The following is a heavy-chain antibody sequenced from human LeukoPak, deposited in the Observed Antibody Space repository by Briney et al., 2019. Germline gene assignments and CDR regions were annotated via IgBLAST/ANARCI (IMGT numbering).Heavy chain of an antibody. CDR3: ARRAGGYSHPYDY. V-gene: IGHV3-21*04. D-gene: IGHD4-23*01. J-gene: IGHJ4*02. CDR2: ISSSSSYI. Sequence: TGGSLRLSCAASGFTFSSYSMNWVRQAPGKGLEWVSSISSSSSYIYYADSVKGRFTISRDNAKNSLYLQMNSLRAEDTAVYYCARRAGGYSHPYDYWGQGTLVTVSS. CDR1: GFTFSSYS.